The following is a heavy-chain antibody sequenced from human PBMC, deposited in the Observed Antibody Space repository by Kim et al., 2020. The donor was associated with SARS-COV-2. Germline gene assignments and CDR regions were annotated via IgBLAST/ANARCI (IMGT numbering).Heavy chain of an antibody. Sequence: ASVKVSCKASGYTFTGYYMHWVRQAPGQGLEWMGRINPNSGGTNYAQKFQGRVTMTRDTSISTAYMELSRLRSDDTAVYYCARGGESYYDFWRGYYSPFAPRIDYWGQGTLVTVSS. D-gene: IGHD3-3*01. CDR3: ARGGESYYDFWRGYYSPFAPRIDY. J-gene: IGHJ4*02. CDR2: INPNSGGT. V-gene: IGHV1-2*06. CDR1: GYTFTGYY.